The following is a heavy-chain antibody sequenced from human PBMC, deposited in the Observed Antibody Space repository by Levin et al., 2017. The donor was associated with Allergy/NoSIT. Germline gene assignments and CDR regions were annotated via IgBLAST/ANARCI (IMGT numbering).Heavy chain of an antibody. CDR3: ARSGQYSSGWSDY. CDR1: GFTFSSYG. D-gene: IGHD6-19*01. J-gene: IGHJ4*02. V-gene: IGHV3-33*01. CDR2: IWYDGSNK. Sequence: SCAASGFTFSSYGMHWVRQAPGKGLEWVAVIWYDGSNKYYADSVKGRFTISRDNSKNTLYLQMNSLRAEDTAVYYCARSGQYSSGWSDYWGQGTLVTVSS.